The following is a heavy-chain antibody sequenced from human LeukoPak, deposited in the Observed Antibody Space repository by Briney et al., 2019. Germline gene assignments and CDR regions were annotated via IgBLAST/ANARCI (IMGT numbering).Heavy chain of an antibody. D-gene: IGHD2-2*01. CDR2: IIPILGIA. J-gene: IGHJ6*02. V-gene: IGHV1-69*04. CDR1: GGTFISYA. Sequence: GSSVKVSCKASGGTFISYAISWVRQAPGQGLEWMGRIIPILGIANYAQKFQGRVTITADKSTSTAYMELSSLRSEDTAVYYYARDIVVVPAAMRYGMDVWGQGTTVTVSS. CDR3: ARDIVVVPAAMRYGMDV.